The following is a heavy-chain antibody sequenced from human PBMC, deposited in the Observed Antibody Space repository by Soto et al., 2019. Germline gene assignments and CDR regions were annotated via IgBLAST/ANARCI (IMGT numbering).Heavy chain of an antibody. CDR1: GGTFSSYA. Sequence: QVLLVQSGAEVKKPGYSVKVSCKASGGTFSSYAIVWVRQAPVQGLEWMGGIIPIFGAANYAQKFQGRVTVTGDESTSTAYMDLNRLRSEDTAVYYCARILGHSTTWYLNALDVWGHGTTVTVSS. J-gene: IGHJ6*02. CDR3: ARILGHSTTWYLNALDV. CDR2: IIPIFGAA. D-gene: IGHD6-13*01. V-gene: IGHV1-69*01.